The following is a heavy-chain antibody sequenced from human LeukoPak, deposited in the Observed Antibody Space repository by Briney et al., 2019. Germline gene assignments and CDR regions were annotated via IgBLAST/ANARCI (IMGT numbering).Heavy chain of an antibody. CDR3: ARGVTGGWYGDFQH. V-gene: IGHV4-59*01. CDR2: IYYSGST. D-gene: IGHD6-19*01. Sequence: SETLSLTCTVSGGSINNYYWIWIRQPPGKGLEWIGYIYYSGSTNYNPSLKSRVTISVDTSKNQFSLKLSSVTAADTAVYYCARGVTGGWYGDFQHWGQGTLVTVSS. CDR1: GGSINNYY. J-gene: IGHJ1*01.